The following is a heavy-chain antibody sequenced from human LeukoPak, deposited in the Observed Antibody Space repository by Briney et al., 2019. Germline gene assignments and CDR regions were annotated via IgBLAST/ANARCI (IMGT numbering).Heavy chain of an antibody. CDR3: ARQVNYYFDY. Sequence: GGSLRLSCAAAGFTFSSYEMNWVRQAPGKGLEWVSYISSSGSTIYYADSVTRRFTVSRDNSKNSLYLQMNSLRAEDTAVYYCARQVNYYFDYWGQGTLVTVSS. V-gene: IGHV3-48*03. CDR2: ISSSGSTI. J-gene: IGHJ4*02. CDR1: GFTFSSYE. D-gene: IGHD3-22*01.